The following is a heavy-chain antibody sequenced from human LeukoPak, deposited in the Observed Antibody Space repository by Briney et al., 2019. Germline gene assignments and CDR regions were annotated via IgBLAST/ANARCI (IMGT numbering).Heavy chain of an antibody. CDR2: IYHSGST. J-gene: IGHJ4*02. V-gene: IGHV4-38-2*02. CDR1: GYSISSGYY. D-gene: IGHD6-19*01. CDR3: ARVQKSPGRVAGSFPYYFDY. Sequence: PSETLSLTCTVSGYSISSGYYWGWIRQPPGKGLEWIGSIYHSGSTYYNPSLKSRVTISVDTSKNQFSLKLSSVTAADTAVYYCARVQKSPGRVAGSFPYYFDYWGQGTLVTVSS.